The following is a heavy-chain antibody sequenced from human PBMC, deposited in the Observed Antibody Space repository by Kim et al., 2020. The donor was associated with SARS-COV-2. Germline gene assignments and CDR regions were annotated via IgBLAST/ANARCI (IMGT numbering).Heavy chain of an antibody. CDR2: INHSGST. CDR1: GGSFSGYY. V-gene: IGHV4-34*01. CDR3: ARGRVAAD. Sequence: SETLSLTCAVYGGSFSGYYWSWIRQPPGKGLEWIGEINHSGSTNYNPSLKSRVTISVDTSKNQFSLKLSSVTAADTAVYYCARGRVAADWGQGTLVTVSS. J-gene: IGHJ4*02. D-gene: IGHD6-13*01.